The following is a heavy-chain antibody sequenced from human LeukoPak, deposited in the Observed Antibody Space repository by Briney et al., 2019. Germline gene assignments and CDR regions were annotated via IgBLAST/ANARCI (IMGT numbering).Heavy chain of an antibody. Sequence: GGSLRLSCAASGFTFSSYSMNWVRQAPGKGLEWVSSISSSSSYIYYADSVKGRFTISRDNAKNSLYLQMNSLRAEDTAVYYCARRNKDDSNFRLVDYWGQGTLVTVSS. V-gene: IGHV3-21*04. J-gene: IGHJ4*02. CDR2: ISSSSSYI. CDR3: ARRNKDDSNFRLVDY. D-gene: IGHD5-24*01. CDR1: GFTFSSYS.